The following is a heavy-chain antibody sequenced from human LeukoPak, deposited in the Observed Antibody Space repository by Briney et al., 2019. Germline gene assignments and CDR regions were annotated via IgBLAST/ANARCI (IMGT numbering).Heavy chain of an antibody. CDR3: ARYSGYDDGYDY. D-gene: IGHD5-12*01. V-gene: IGHV4-30-4*01. Sequence: KSSETLSLTCTVSGGSISSGDYYWSWIRQPPGKGLEWIGYIYYSGSTYYNPSLKSRVTISVDTSKNQFSLKLSSVTAEDTAVYYCARYSGYDDGYDYWGQGTLVTVSS. CDR1: GGSISSGDYY. CDR2: IYYSGST. J-gene: IGHJ4*02.